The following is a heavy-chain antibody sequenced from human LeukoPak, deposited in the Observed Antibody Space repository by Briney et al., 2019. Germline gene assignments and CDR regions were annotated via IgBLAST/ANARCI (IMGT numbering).Heavy chain of an antibody. J-gene: IGHJ3*02. CDR3: ARQSTVTTFAFDI. V-gene: IGHV4-34*01. CDR2: INHSGST. Sequence: MTSETLSLTCAVYGGSFSGYYWSWIRQPPGKGLEWIGEINHSGSTNYNPSLKSRVIISVDTSKNQFSLKLSSVTAADTAVYYCARQSTVTTFAFDIWGRGTMVTVSS. CDR1: GGSFSGYY. D-gene: IGHD4-17*01.